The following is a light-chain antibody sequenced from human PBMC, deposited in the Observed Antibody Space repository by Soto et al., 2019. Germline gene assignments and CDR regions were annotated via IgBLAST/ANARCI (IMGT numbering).Light chain of an antibody. V-gene: IGLV1-40*01. CDR3: QAYDSSLGGSVV. CDR2: GNR. Sequence: QSVLTQPPAVSGAPGQRVTISCTGSSSNIGAGFDVQWYQQLPGAAPKLLVYGNRYRPAGVPDRFSGSKSGTSASLAITGLQAEDEADYYCQAYDSSLGGSVVFGGGTQLTVL. J-gene: IGLJ2*01. CDR1: SSNIGAGFD.